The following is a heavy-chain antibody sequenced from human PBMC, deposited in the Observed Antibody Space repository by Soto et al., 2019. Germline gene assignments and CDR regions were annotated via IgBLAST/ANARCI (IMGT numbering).Heavy chain of an antibody. V-gene: IGHV4-31*03. D-gene: IGHD4-17*01. Sequence: LSLTCTVSGGSISSGGYYWSWIRQHPGKGLEWIGYIYYSGSTYYNPSLKSRVTISVDTSKNQFSLKLSSVTAADTAVYYCARGDDYGDYRGAFDIWGQGTMVTVSS. CDR1: GGSISSGGYY. CDR2: IYYSGST. J-gene: IGHJ3*02. CDR3: ARGDDYGDYRGAFDI.